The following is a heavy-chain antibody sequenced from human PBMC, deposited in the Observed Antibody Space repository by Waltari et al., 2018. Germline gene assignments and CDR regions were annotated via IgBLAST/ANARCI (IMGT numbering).Heavy chain of an antibody. CDR3: GCYGSLDAFDI. J-gene: IGHJ3*02. Sequence: QVQLQESGPGLVKPSETLSLTCAVSGYSISSGYYWGWIRQPPGKGLEWIGSIYHSGRTYYNAALKSRVNISVDTSKNQFSLKLSSVTAADTAVYYCGCYGSLDAFDIWGQGTMVTVSS. CDR2: IYHSGRT. V-gene: IGHV4-38-2*01. CDR1: GYSISSGYY. D-gene: IGHD2-2*01.